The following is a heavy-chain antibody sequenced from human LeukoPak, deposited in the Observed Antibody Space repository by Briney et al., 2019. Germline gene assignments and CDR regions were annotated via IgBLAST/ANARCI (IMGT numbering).Heavy chain of an antibody. CDR3: ARDLGRTATTRGWFDP. J-gene: IGHJ5*02. Sequence: ASVKVSCKASGYTFTNYYMHWVRQAPGQGLEWMGIINPTGGTTHYAQKFQGRVSMTRDTSTSIVNMELSSLRSEDTAVYYCARDLGRTATTRGWFDPWGQGTLVTVSS. V-gene: IGHV1-46*01. D-gene: IGHD6-25*01. CDR1: GYTFTNYY. CDR2: INPTGGTT.